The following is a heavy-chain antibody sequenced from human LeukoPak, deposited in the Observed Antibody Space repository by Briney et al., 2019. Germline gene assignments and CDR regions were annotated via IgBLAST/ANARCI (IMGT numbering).Heavy chain of an antibody. J-gene: IGHJ5*02. CDR1: GLTFSNYW. V-gene: IGHV3-7*02. Sequence: AGGSLRLSCAASGLTFSNYWMAWVRQAPGRGLEWVASIKPDGSVIYYGDSVKGRFTISRDNAKKSLYLQMSSLRAEDTAVYYCARTYYYDSSGYREDWFDPWGQGTLVTVSS. CDR3: ARTYYYDSSGYREDWFDP. CDR2: IKPDGSVI. D-gene: IGHD3-22*01.